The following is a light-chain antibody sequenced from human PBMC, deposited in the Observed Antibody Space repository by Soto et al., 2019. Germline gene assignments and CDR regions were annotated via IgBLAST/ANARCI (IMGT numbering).Light chain of an antibody. CDR2: EAS. CDR3: QHYNTYPWT. Sequence: DIQMTQSPSILSASLGDRVTITCRASQSISSWLAWYQQKLGKAPNLLIYEASHLENGVPSRFSGSGSGTESTLTISSLQPGDFATYYCQHYNTYPWTFGQGTKVDI. V-gene: IGKV1-5*03. J-gene: IGKJ1*01. CDR1: QSISSW.